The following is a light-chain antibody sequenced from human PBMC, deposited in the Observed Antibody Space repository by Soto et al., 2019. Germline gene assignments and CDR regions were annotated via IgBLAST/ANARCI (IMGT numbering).Light chain of an antibody. CDR1: EDIGTW. CDR2: EGS. J-gene: IGKJ1*01. V-gene: IGKV1-12*01. CDR3: QQANSFPWT. Sequence: DIQMTQSPSSVSASVGDRVAITCRASEDIGTWLAWYQQKPGKAPDLLIYEGSTLQSGVPSRFSGSGSGTDFTLTISGLQPEDLATYYCQQANSFPWTFGQGTKVDIK.